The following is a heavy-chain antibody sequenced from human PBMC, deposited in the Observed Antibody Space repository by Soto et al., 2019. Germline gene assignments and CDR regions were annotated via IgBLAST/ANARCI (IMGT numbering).Heavy chain of an antibody. Sequence: QVQLVQSGADVKTPGASVRVSCKASGYTFTGYYVHWVREAPGQGLEWMGWIKQETGRTSYAQKFQGRVTLSRDTSINTAYLELSRLRFDDAAVYFCARARYQVISDSMDVLGQGTTVTVSS. CDR3: ARARYQVISDSMDV. CDR1: GYTFTGYY. J-gene: IGHJ6*01. CDR2: IKQETGRT. D-gene: IGHD2-2*01. V-gene: IGHV1-2*02.